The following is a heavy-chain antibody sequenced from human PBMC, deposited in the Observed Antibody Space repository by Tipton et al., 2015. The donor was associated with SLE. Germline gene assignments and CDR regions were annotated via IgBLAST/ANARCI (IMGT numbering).Heavy chain of an antibody. Sequence: TLSLTCTVSGDSISSGSYYWSWIRQPAGKGLEWIGRIYNSGFTSYNPSLQSRVTISVDTSENQFFLKLSSVTAADTAVYYCARGSGSYSLDYWGQGTLVTVSS. CDR1: GDSISSGSYY. CDR3: ARGSGSYSLDY. D-gene: IGHD3-22*01. J-gene: IGHJ4*02. CDR2: IYNSGFT. V-gene: IGHV4-61*02.